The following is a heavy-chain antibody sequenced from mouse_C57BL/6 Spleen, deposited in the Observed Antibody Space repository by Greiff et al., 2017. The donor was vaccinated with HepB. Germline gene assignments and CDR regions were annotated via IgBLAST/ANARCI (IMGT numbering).Heavy chain of an antibody. CDR1: GYTFTSYT. CDR2: INPSSGYT. D-gene: IGHD1-1*01. J-gene: IGHJ2*01. Sequence: VKVVESGAELARPGASVKMSCKASGYTFTSYTMHWVKQRPGQGLEWIGYINPSSGYTKYNQKFKDKATLTADKSSSTAYMQLSSLTSEDSAVYYCARPGDYGSSFFDYWGQGTTLTVSS. CDR3: ARPGDYGSSFFDY. V-gene: IGHV1-4*01.